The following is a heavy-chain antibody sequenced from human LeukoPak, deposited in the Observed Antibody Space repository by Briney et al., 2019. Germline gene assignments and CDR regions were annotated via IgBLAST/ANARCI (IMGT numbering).Heavy chain of an antibody. Sequence: GASVKVSCKTSGFSFISYFIHWVRQAPGQGLEWMGKINPVGGSTTYVQRFQGRVTMTRDTSTSTVYMELSSLRFEDTAVYYCARGAQIAVVGSHVDYWGQGSLVTVSP. J-gene: IGHJ4*02. V-gene: IGHV1-46*01. CDR2: INPVGGST. D-gene: IGHD6-13*01. CDR1: GFSFISYF. CDR3: ARGAQIAVVGSHVDY.